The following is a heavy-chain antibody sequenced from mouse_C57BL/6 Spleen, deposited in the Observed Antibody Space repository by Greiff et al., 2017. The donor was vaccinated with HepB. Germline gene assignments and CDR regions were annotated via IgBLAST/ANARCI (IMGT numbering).Heavy chain of an antibody. J-gene: IGHJ4*01. CDR2: IYPGNSDT. Sequence: VQLQQSGTVLARPGASVKMSCKTSGYTFTSYWMHWVKQRPGQGLEWIGAIYPGNSDTSYNQKFKGKAKLTAVTSASTAYLELSSLTNEDSAVYYCTRFYVHYYAMDYWGQGTSVTVSS. CDR3: TRFYVHYYAMDY. V-gene: IGHV1-5*01. D-gene: IGHD2-3*01. CDR1: GYTFTSYW.